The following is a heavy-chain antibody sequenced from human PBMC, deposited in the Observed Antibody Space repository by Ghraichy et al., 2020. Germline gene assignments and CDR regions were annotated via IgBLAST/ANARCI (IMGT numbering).Heavy chain of an antibody. CDR3: ARRYRVVRGVIDWYFDL. CDR2: IYYSGST. CDR1: GGSISSYY. V-gene: IGHV4-59*08. J-gene: IGHJ2*01. D-gene: IGHD3-10*01. Sequence: SETLALTCTVSGGSISSYYWSWIRQPPGKGLEWIGYIYYSGSTNYNPSLKSRVTISVDTSKNQFSLKLSSVTAADTAVYYCARRYRVVRGVIDWYFDLWGRGTLVTVSS.